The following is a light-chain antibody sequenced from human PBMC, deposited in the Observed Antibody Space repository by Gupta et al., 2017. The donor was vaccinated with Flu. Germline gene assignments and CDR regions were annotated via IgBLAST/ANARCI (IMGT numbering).Light chain of an antibody. Sequence: DIQMTQSPSTLSAFVGDRVTITCRASQSISNWLAWYQQKPGKVPKLLIYQASSLESGVPSRCSGSGSGTEFTLTISSLQPDDVATYYCQRDDSLGTFGQGTRVEIK. V-gene: IGKV1-5*03. J-gene: IGKJ1*01. CDR1: QSISNW. CDR3: QRDDSLGT. CDR2: QAS.